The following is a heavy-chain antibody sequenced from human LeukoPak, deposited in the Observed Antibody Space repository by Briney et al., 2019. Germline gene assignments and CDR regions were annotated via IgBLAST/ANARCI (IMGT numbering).Heavy chain of an antibody. CDR3: AKGRSAAAGTAAGTGGLGY. D-gene: IGHD6-13*01. J-gene: IGHJ4*02. Sequence: GGSLRLSCAASGFTFSSYGMHWVRQAPGKGLEWVAFIRYDGSKNYYADSVKGRFTISRDNSKNTLYLQMNSLRAEDTAVYYCAKGRSAAAGTAAGTGGLGYWGQGTLVTVSS. V-gene: IGHV3-30*02. CDR1: GFTFSSYG. CDR2: IRYDGSKN.